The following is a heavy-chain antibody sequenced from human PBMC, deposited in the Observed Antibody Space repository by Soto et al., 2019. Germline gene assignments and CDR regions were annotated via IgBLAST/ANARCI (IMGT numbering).Heavy chain of an antibody. CDR2: LSGSLDTA. Sequence: PGGSLRLSCAASGFSLSDYAMNWVRQAPGKGLEWVATLSGSLDTAFYADSVKGRFTISRDNSKNTLYLQMNSLRADDTAIYYCAKESGLPGLGVVIHAYEVWGKGTRVTVSS. J-gene: IGHJ3*01. CDR1: GFSLSDYA. D-gene: IGHD3-3*01. CDR3: AKESGLPGLGVVIHAYEV. V-gene: IGHV3-23*01.